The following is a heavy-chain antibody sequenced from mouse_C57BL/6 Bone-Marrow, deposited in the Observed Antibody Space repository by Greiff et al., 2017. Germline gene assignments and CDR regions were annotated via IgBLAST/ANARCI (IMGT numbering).Heavy chain of an antibody. CDR3: ARSGYSNAWFAY. CDR1: GYTFTSYW. CDR2: IDPSDSYT. V-gene: IGHV1-50*01. J-gene: IGHJ3*01. Sequence: VQLQQPGAELVKPGASVKLSCKASGYTFTSYWMQWVKQRPGQGLEWIGEIDPSDSYTNYNQKFKGKATLTVDTSSSTAYMQLSSLTSEDSAVYYCARSGYSNAWFAYCGQGTLVTVSA. D-gene: IGHD2-5*01.